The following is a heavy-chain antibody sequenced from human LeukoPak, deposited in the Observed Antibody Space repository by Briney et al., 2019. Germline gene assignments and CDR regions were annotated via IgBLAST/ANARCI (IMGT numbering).Heavy chain of an antibody. CDR1: GFTFSTYA. CDR3: ARDDGGY. CDR2: ISSSSPT. J-gene: IGHJ4*02. V-gene: IGHV3-48*01. Sequence: SGGSLRLSCAASGFTFSTYAMNWVRQAPGKGLEWVSYISSSSPTYYADSVQGRFTISRDNAKNSLYLQMNSLRGEDTAVYYCARDDGGYWGQGTLVTVSS. D-gene: IGHD3-16*01.